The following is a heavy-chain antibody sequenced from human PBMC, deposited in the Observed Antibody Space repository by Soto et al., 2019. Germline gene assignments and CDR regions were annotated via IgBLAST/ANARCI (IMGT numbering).Heavy chain of an antibody. CDR1: GFYHSNYA. V-gene: IGHV3-23*01. D-gene: IGHD4-17*01. Sequence: GGSLRLSCEASGFYHSNYAMNWVRQAPGKGLEWVSGISESGDTTYYADSVKGRFSISRDNSKNTLSLQMNSLTADDTAVYYCAKEFTVSTHIWGRGTLVTVSS. J-gene: IGHJ1*01. CDR2: ISESGDTT. CDR3: AKEFTVSTHI.